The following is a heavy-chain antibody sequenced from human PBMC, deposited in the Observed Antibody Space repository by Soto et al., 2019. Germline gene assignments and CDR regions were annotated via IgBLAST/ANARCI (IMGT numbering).Heavy chain of an antibody. Sequence: EVQLLVSGGGLVQPGGSLRLSCAASGFTFSTYAMSWVRQAPGKGLEWVSTISDSGSTYYADSVKGRFTISRDNSKNTLYLEMNSLRAEDTAVYYCAKDKGGRYCSRTSCLYSFDYWGQGTLVTVSS. CDR3: AKDKGGRYCSRTSCLYSFDY. CDR1: GFTFSTYA. J-gene: IGHJ4*02. CDR2: ISDSGST. D-gene: IGHD2-2*01. V-gene: IGHV3-23*01.